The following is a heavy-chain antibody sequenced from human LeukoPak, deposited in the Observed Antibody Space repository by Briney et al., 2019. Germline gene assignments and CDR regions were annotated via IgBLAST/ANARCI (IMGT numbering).Heavy chain of an antibody. J-gene: IGHJ4*02. CDR3: ARHSLYSGFFDF. Sequence: PGGSLRLSCAASGFTFSSYAMHWVRQAPGKGLEWVAVISYDGSNKYYADSVKGRFTISRDNAKSSLYLRMNSLRTEDTAVYYCARHSLYSGFFDFWGQGILVTVPS. CDR1: GFTFSSYA. V-gene: IGHV3-30-3*01. CDR2: ISYDGSNK. D-gene: IGHD5-12*01.